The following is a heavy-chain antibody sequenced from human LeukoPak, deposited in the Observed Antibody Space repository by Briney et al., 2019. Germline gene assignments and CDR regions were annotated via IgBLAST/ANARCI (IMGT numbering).Heavy chain of an antibody. CDR3: ARDYDSSGYSFDI. CDR1: GFTFSDYY. CDR2: ISSSGSTI. V-gene: IGHV3-11*04. Sequence: GGSLRLSCAASGFTFSDYYMSWIRQAPGKGLEWASYISSSGSTIYYADSVKGRFTISRDSAKNSLYLQMNSLRAEDTAVYYCARDYDSSGYSFDIWGQGTMVTVSS. D-gene: IGHD3-22*01. J-gene: IGHJ3*02.